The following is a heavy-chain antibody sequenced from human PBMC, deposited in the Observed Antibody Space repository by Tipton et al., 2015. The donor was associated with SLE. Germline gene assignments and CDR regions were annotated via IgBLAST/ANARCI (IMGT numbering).Heavy chain of an antibody. J-gene: IGHJ4*02. D-gene: IGHD3-3*01. CDR1: GASISSNY. V-gene: IGHV4-59*08. CDR2: IYYSGST. Sequence: TLSLTCSVSGASISSNYWSWIRQPPGKGLEWIGYIYYSGSTNYSPSLESRVTIPVDTSKNQFSLMLSSVTTADTAVYYCARHVGGFWSGSSFDDRGQGTLVTVSS. CDR3: ARHVGGFWSGSSFDD.